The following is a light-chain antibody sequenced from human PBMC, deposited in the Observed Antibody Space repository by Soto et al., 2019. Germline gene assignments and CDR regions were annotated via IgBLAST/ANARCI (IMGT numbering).Light chain of an antibody. CDR3: QQYYSTPIS. J-gene: IGKJ2*01. CDR1: QSVLYSSNNKNY. CDR2: WAS. Sequence: DIVMTQSPDSLAVSLGERATINCKSSQSVLYSSNNKNYLAWYQQRPGQPPKLLIYWASTRQSGVPDRFSGSGSGTDFSLTISSLQAEDAAVYYCQQYYSTPISCGQGTKMDIK. V-gene: IGKV4-1*01.